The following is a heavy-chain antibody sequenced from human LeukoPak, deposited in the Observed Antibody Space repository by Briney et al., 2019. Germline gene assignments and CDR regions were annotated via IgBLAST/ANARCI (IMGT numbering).Heavy chain of an antibody. J-gene: IGHJ3*02. CDR2: IYYSGST. D-gene: IGHD3-22*01. CDR1: GGSISSGGSY. V-gene: IGHV4-31*03. Sequence: SETLSLTCTVSGGSISSGGSYWSWIRQHPGKGLEWIGYIYYSGSTYYNPSLKSRVTISVDTSKNQFSLKLSSVTAADTAVYYCARDRPTRNYYDNSGYYRAFDIWGQGTMVTVSS. CDR3: ARDRPTRNYYDNSGYYRAFDI.